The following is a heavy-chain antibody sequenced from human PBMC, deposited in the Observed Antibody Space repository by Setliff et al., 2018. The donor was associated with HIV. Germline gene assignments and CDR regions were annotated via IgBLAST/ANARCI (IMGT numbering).Heavy chain of an antibody. CDR1: GGSIKSSSYY. Sequence: PSETLSLTCTVSGGSIKSSSYYWGWIRQPPGKGLEWIGSIYYSGSTYYNPSLKSRVTISVDTSKSYFSLKLSSVTAADTAVYYCATLHSSGWPYYSGYWGQGILVTVSS. V-gene: IGHV4-39*01. CDR3: ATLHSSGWPYYSGY. D-gene: IGHD6-19*01. CDR2: IYYSGST. J-gene: IGHJ4*02.